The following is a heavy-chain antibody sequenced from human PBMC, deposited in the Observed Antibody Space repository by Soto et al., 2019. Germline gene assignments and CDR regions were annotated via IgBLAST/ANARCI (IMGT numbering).Heavy chain of an antibody. CDR3: ARDSQYCSGGRCYADFYGMDV. CDR2: IHYTGNS. J-gene: IGHJ6*02. CDR1: GDSISSYS. Sequence: SETLSLTCTVSGDSISSYSWSWIRQPPGKGLEWIGHIHYTGNSNYNPSLKSRVTISVDTSKDQFYLSLSSATAADTAVYYCARDSQYCSGGRCYADFYGMDVWGQGTTVTVSS. D-gene: IGHD2-8*02. V-gene: IGHV4-59*01.